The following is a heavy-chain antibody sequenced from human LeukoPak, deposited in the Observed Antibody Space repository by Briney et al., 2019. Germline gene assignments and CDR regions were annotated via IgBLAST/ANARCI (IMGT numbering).Heavy chain of an antibody. Sequence: SETLSLTCAVYGGSFSGYYWGWIRQPPGKGLEWIGEINHSGSTNYNPSLKSRVTISVDTSKNQFSLKLSSVTAADTAVYYCARGQCSSTSCYRWFDPWGQGTLVTVSS. J-gene: IGHJ5*02. CDR3: ARGQCSSTSCYRWFDP. V-gene: IGHV4-34*01. D-gene: IGHD2-2*01. CDR2: INHSGST. CDR1: GGSFSGYY.